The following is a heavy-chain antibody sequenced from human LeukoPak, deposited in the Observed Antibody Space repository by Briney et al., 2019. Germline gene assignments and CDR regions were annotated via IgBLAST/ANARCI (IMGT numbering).Heavy chain of an antibody. CDR3: AVGITILGVAASFDS. CDR1: GASYNAYY. J-gene: IGHJ4*02. Sequence: NPSETLSLTCAVYGASYNAYYWSWIRQPPGKGLEWIGDIDHRGTATYNPSLESRLTISADASKNQFSLKLNSVTDADTAVYYCAVGITILGVAASFDSWGQGNLVIVSS. CDR2: IDHRGTA. D-gene: IGHD3-3*01. V-gene: IGHV4-34*01.